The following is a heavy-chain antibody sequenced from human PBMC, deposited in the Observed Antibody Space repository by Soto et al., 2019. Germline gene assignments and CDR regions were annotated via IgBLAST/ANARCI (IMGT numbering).Heavy chain of an antibody. Sequence: SETLSLTCAVSGGSFTSNNWWTWVRQPPGQRLEWMGDIYRTGSTNYNPSLKSRVTISLDKSENQFSLKVTSLTAADTAVYYCASRDPGTSVDYWGQGTLVTVAS. J-gene: IGHJ4*02. CDR1: GGSFTSNNW. V-gene: IGHV4-4*02. D-gene: IGHD1-7*01. CDR2: IYRTGST. CDR3: ASRDPGTSVDY.